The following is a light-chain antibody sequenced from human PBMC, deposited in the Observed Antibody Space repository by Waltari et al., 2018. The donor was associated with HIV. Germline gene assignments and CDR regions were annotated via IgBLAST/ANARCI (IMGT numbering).Light chain of an antibody. Sequence: EIVLTQSPGTLSLSPGERAALSCKASQNISSDSLAWYQQKFGQSPSLLIYNASTRATDIPDRFSGSGSGTDFTLTISRLQPADFAVYFCQHYDNSPPITFGPGT. J-gene: IGKJ3*01. CDR3: QHYDNSPPIT. CDR1: QNISSDS. CDR2: NAS. V-gene: IGKV3-20*01.